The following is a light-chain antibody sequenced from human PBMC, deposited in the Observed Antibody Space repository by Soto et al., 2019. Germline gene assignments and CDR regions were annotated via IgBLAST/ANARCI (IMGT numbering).Light chain of an antibody. CDR3: QQYGASPVT. CDR1: QSVTSSN. V-gene: IGKV3-20*01. CDR2: DAS. J-gene: IGKJ2*01. Sequence: VLTQSPGTLSLSPGEGATLSCRASQSVTSSNLAWYQQKPGQAPRLLIYDASIRASGIPDRFSGSGSGTDFILTIIRLEPEDFAVYYCQQYGASPVTFGQGTKLEIK.